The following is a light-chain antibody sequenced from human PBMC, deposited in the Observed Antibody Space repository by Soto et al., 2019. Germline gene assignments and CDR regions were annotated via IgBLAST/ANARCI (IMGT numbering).Light chain of an antibody. CDR1: ESISSW. V-gene: IGKV1-5*01. CDR2: DVS. CDR3: QQYNSYPWT. Sequence: DIQMTQSPSTLSASIGARVTITCRASESISSWLAWYQQKPGKAPKLLIYDVSSLESGVPSRFSGSGSGTEFTLTISSLQPDDFATYYCQQYNSYPWTCGQGTKVEIK. J-gene: IGKJ1*01.